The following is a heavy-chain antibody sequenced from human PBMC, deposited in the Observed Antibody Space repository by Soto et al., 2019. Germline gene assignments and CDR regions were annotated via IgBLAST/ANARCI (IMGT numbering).Heavy chain of an antibody. V-gene: IGHV4-31*03. Sequence: QVQLQESGPGLVKPSQTLSLTCTVSGGSISSGGYYWSWIRQHPGKGLEWIGYIYYSGSTYYNPSLQNRVTISVDTSKNQFSLKLSSVTAADTAVYYCAKSRLEQYYFDYWGQGTLVTVSS. CDR2: IYYSGST. CDR3: AKSRLEQYYFDY. CDR1: GGSISSGGYY. J-gene: IGHJ4*02.